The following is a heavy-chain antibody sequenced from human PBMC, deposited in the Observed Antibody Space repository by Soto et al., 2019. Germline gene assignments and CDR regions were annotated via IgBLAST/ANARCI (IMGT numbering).Heavy chain of an antibody. CDR3: ARILSSGHSDY. Sequence: WTWLRQPPRRGLEWIGYIYSSGYTDYHPSLKSRVTISIDTSKNQFSLKLNSVTAADTAVYYCARILSSGHSDYWGQGTLVTVSS. D-gene: IGHD2-15*01. CDR2: IYSSGYT. J-gene: IGHJ4*02. V-gene: IGHV4-59*01.